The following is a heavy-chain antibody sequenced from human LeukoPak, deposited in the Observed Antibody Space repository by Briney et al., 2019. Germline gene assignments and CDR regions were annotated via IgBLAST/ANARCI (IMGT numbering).Heavy chain of an antibody. CDR3: ARARSYSSSWYGDY. V-gene: IGHV3-30-3*01. CDR2: ISYDGGNK. D-gene: IGHD6-13*01. CDR1: GFTFNTYA. Sequence: ARSLRLSCAASGFTFNTYAMHWVRQAPGKGEEWVAIISYDGGNKYYADSVKGRFTISRDNSKNTLSLQMNSLTAEDTAVYYCARARSYSSSWYGDYWGQGTLVTVSS. J-gene: IGHJ4*02.